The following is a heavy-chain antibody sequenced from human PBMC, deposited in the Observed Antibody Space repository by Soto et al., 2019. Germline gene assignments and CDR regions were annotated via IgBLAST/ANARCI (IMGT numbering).Heavy chain of an antibody. J-gene: IGHJ3*02. CDR3: AKVLPVTGIEGGSDAIDI. Sequence: PGGSLRLSCAASGFTFRSFGMHWIRQAPGKGLEWVALISYDGTNKYYADSVRGRFTISRDNSKNTLYLEMNTLRVEDTAVYYRAKVLPVTGIEGGSDAIDIWGQGTMVTVSS. CDR2: ISYDGTNK. CDR1: GFTFRSFG. D-gene: IGHD1-26*01. V-gene: IGHV3-30*18.